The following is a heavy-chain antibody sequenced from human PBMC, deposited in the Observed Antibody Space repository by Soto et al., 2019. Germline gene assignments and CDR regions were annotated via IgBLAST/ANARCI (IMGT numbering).Heavy chain of an antibody. J-gene: IGHJ4*02. Sequence: QVQLVESGGGVVQPGRSLRLSFAASGFTFSSYAMHWVRQAPGKVLELVAVVSYDGSNKYYADSVKGRFTISRDNSKDTLYRQMNSLRAEDTAVYYCARAYSSGWYYFDYWGQGTLVTFSS. CDR1: GFTFSSYA. V-gene: IGHV3-30-3*01. CDR3: ARAYSSGWYYFDY. D-gene: IGHD6-19*01. CDR2: VSYDGSNK.